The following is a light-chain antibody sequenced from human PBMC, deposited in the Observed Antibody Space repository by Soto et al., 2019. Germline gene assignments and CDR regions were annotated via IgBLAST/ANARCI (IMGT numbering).Light chain of an antibody. CDR2: EVS. Sequence: QSALTQPASVSGSPGQSITISCTGTSSDVGAYKYVSWYQQHPGIAPKLMIYEVSNRPSGVSNRFSGSKSGNTASLTISGLQAEDEADYYCSSYTISTTTVFGTGTKVTVL. CDR1: SSDVGAYKY. V-gene: IGLV2-14*01. CDR3: SSYTISTTTV. J-gene: IGLJ1*01.